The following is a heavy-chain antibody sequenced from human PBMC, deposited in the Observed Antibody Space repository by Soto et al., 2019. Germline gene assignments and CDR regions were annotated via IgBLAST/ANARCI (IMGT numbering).Heavy chain of an antibody. J-gene: IGHJ5*02. D-gene: IGHD3-10*01. CDR1: GGSISSGGYF. CDR2: IYHSGST. CDR3: ARGLGP. V-gene: IGHV4-30-2*01. Sequence: SETLSLTCAVSGGSISSGGYFWSWIRQPPGKGLEWIGYIYHSGSTYYNPSLKSRVTISVDRSKNQFPLKLSSVTAADTAVNYCARGLGPWGQGTLVTVS.